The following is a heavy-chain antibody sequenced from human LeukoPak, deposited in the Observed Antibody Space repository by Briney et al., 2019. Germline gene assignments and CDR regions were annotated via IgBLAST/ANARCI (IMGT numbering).Heavy chain of an antibody. V-gene: IGHV1-2*02. Sequence: GASVKVSCKASGYTFTGYYMHWVRQAPGQGLEWMGWINPNSGGTNYAQKFQGRVTMTRDTSISTAYMELSRLRSDDTAVYYCARDLLDRFLVPAGDYYYYYYMDVWGKGTTVTVSS. CDR1: GYTFTGYY. J-gene: IGHJ6*03. CDR3: ARDLLDRFLVPAGDYYYYYYMDV. CDR2: INPNSGGT. D-gene: IGHD2-2*01.